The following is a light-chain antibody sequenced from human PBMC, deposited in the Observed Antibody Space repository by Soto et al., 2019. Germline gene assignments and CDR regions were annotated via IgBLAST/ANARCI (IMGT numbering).Light chain of an antibody. Sequence: DIQMTQSPASLAASLGDRITISCRASQTISNYLNWYHQKPGKAPKLLIYASSTLQSGVPSTFSGSGSGTEFTHSISSLQPEDFGTYDCQQSYNIPFTFGPGTKVDVK. V-gene: IGKV1-39*01. CDR1: QTISNY. J-gene: IGKJ3*01. CDR2: ASS. CDR3: QQSYNIPFT.